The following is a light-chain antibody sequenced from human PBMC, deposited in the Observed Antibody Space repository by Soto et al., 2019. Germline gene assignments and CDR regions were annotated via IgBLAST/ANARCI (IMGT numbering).Light chain of an antibody. V-gene: IGLV2-23*01. Sequence: QSVLTQPASVSGSPGQPITITCTGTSSEVGSSNLVSWYQQHPGKAPKLMIYEDTKRPSGISNRFSGSKSGNTASLTISGLQAEDEADYYCCSYARSNSMVFGGGTKVTVL. CDR1: SSEVGSSNL. CDR2: EDT. J-gene: IGLJ2*01. CDR3: CSYARSNSMV.